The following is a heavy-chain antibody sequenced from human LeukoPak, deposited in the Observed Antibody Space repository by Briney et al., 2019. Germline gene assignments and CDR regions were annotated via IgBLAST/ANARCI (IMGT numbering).Heavy chain of an antibody. J-gene: IGHJ4*02. Sequence: GGSLRLSCAASGFTFSSYGMHWVRQAPGKGLEWVADIWYDGSNKYYADSVKGRFTISRDNSKNTLYLQMNSLRAEDTAVYYCAREGGGYDDYWGQGTLVTVS. CDR3: AREGGGYDDY. CDR2: IWYDGSNK. V-gene: IGHV3-33*01. D-gene: IGHD5-12*01. CDR1: GFTFSSYG.